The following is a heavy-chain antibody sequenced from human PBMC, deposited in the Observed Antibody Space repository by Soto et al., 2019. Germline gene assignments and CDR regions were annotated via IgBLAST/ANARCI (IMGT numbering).Heavy chain of an antibody. CDR1: GGSISSGGYY. D-gene: IGHD4-4*01. CDR3: ARVGSQFTVTTKYYFDY. J-gene: IGHJ4*02. Sequence: SETLSLTCTVSGGSISSGGYYWSWIRQHPGKGLEWIGYIYYSGSTYYNPSLKSRVTISVDTSKNQFSLKLSSVTAADTAVYYCARVGSQFTVTTKYYFDYWGQGTMVTV. CDR2: IYYSGST. V-gene: IGHV4-31*03.